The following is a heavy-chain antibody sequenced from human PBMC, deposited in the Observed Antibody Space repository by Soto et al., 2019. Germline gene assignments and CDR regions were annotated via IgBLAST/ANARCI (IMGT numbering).Heavy chain of an antibody. J-gene: IGHJ4*02. Sequence: GASVKVSCKASGYPFTTYAIHWVRQAPGQRLEWMGWISTDNGNTKYSQKLRGRLTITRDTSATTAYMELSSLRSADTAVYYCARDRMGAAGIPIDYWGQGTLVTVSS. CDR3: ARDRMGAAGIPIDY. CDR2: ISTDNGNT. D-gene: IGHD6-13*01. V-gene: IGHV1-3*04. CDR1: GYPFTTYA.